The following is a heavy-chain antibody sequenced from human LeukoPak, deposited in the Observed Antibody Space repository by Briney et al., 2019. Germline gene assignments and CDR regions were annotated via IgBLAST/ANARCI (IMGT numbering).Heavy chain of an antibody. CDR2: IWSDGSNK. Sequence: GGSLRLSCAASGFTFSSYGMHWVRQAPGKGLEWVAVIWSDGSNKYDADSVKGRFTISRDNSKNELYLQMNSLRAEYTAVYYWAREDYGSGSYYNVFYFDYWGQGTLVTVSS. V-gene: IGHV3-33*01. CDR3: AREDYGSGSYYNVFYFDY. CDR1: GFTFSSYG. J-gene: IGHJ4*02. D-gene: IGHD3-10*01.